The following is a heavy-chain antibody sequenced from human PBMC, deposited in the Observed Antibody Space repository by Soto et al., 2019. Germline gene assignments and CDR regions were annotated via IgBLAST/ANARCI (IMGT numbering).Heavy chain of an antibody. V-gene: IGHV1-8*02. CDR3: GRGPSPRAPAGGTPYYYAMDV. Sequence: GASVKVSCKASGYDFTAYDINWVRQASGQGLEWMGWMNPINGATGTARRFQGIVSLSRNTATGTAYLELTSLRSDDTAVYYCGRGPSPRAPAGGTPYYYAMDVWGQGTTVTVSS. CDR2: MNPINGAT. D-gene: IGHD6-13*01. CDR1: GYDFTAYD. J-gene: IGHJ6*02.